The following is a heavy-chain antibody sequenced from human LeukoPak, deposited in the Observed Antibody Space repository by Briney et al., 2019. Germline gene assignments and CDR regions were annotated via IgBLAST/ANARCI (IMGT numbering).Heavy chain of an antibody. Sequence: GGSLRLSCAASGFTVSSNYMSWDRQATGKGLEWVSVIYSGGSTYYADSVKGRFTISRDNSKNSLYLQMNSLRAEDTALYYCAKDMAAYYYSSGNIDYWGQGTLVTVSS. D-gene: IGHD3-10*01. CDR1: GFTVSSNY. J-gene: IGHJ4*02. CDR2: IYSGGST. CDR3: AKDMAAYYYSSGNIDY. V-gene: IGHV3-53*05.